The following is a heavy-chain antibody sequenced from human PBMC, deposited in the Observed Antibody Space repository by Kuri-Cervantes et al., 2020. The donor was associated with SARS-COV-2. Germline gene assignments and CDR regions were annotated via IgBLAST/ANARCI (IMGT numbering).Heavy chain of an antibody. CDR2: ISYDGSNK. Sequence: GESLKISCAASGFTFSSYAMHWVRQAPGKGLEWVAVISYDGSNKYYADSVKGRFTISRDNSKNTLYLQMNSLRAEDTALYYCARDLTTRDLTIYYFDYWGQGTLVTVSS. J-gene: IGHJ4*02. CDR3: ARDLTTRDLTIYYFDY. V-gene: IGHV3-30-3*01. CDR1: GFTFSSYA. D-gene: IGHD4-11*01.